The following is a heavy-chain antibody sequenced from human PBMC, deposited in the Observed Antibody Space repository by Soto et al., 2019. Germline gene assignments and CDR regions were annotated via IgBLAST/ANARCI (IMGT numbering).Heavy chain of an antibody. V-gene: IGHV1-18*04. Sequence: SMKVSCKASGYSFTSYGISWVRRAPGQGLEWMGWISAYNGNTNYAQKLQGRVTMTTDTSTSTAYMELRSLRSDDTAVYYCARVGYCSSTSCHPLGAFDIWGQATMVTVSS. D-gene: IGHD2-2*03. CDR1: GYSFTSYG. CDR2: ISAYNGNT. J-gene: IGHJ3*02. CDR3: ARVGYCSSTSCHPLGAFDI.